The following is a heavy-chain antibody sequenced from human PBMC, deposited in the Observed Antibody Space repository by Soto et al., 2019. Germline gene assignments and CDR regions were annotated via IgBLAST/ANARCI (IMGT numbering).Heavy chain of an antibody. V-gene: IGHV5-51*01. CDR3: ARHRGYYDILTGYYEDYYYYMDV. CDR1: GYSFTSYW. J-gene: IGHJ6*03. D-gene: IGHD3-9*01. CDR2: IYPSDSDT. Sequence: GESLKISCKGSGYSFTSYWIGWVRQMPGKGLEWMGIIYPSDSDTRYSPSFQGQVTISADKSISTAYLQWSSLKASDTAMYYCARHRGYYDILTGYYEDYYYYMDVWGKGTTVTVSS.